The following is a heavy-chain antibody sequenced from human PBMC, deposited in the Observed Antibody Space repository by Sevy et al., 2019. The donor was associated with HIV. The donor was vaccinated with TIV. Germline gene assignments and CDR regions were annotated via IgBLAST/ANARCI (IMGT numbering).Heavy chain of an antibody. D-gene: IGHD3-10*01. CDR3: ATRRGDSDYYGSGSYYSP. J-gene: IGHJ5*02. CDR2: IYPGDSDT. V-gene: IGHV5-51*01. CDR1: GYSFTSYW. Sequence: GESLKISCKGSGYSFTSYWIGWVRQMPGKGLEWMGIIYPGDSDTRYSPSFQGQVTISADKSFSTAYLQWSSLKAPDTAMYYCATRRGDSDYYGSGSYYSPWGQGTLVTVSS.